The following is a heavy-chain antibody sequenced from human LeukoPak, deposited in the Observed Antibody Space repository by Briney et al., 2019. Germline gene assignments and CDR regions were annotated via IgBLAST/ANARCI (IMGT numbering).Heavy chain of an antibody. V-gene: IGHV1-69*04. J-gene: IGHJ5*02. D-gene: IGHD6-19*01. CDR3: ARDRSVAVAGRVLGFDP. CDR1: GGTFSSYT. Sequence: GASVKVSCKASGGTFSSYTISWVRQAPGQGLEWMGRIIPILGMANYAQKFQGRVTITADESTSTAYMELSSLRSEDTAVYYCARDRSVAVAGRVLGFDPWGQGTLVTVSS. CDR2: IIPILGMA.